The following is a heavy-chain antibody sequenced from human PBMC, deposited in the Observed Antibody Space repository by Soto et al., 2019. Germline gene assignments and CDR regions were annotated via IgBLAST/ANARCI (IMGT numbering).Heavy chain of an antibody. Sequence: PSETLSLTCTVSCGSISSSSYYWSWIRQPPGKGLEWIGEINHSGSTNYNPSLKSRVTISVDTSKNQFSLKLSSVTAADTAVYYCARGVVPAAMPGPNYYYGMDVWGQGTTVTVSS. V-gene: IGHV4-39*07. CDR2: INHSGST. D-gene: IGHD2-2*01. CDR3: ARGVVPAAMPGPNYYYGMDV. J-gene: IGHJ6*02. CDR1: CGSISSSSYY.